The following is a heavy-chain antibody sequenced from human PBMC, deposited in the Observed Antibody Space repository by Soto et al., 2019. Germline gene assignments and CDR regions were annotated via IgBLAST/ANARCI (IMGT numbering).Heavy chain of an antibody. CDR3: ARHGRGVGARPLDY. J-gene: IGHJ4*02. CDR1: GFSLSNARMG. D-gene: IGHD1-26*01. V-gene: IGHV2-26*01. CDR2: IFSNDEK. Sequence: QVTLKESGPVLVKPTEPLTLTCTVSGFSLSNARMGVTWIRQPPGKALEWLAHIFSNDEKSYSTSLKSRLTISKDPSKSQVVLTMTNMDPVDTATYYCARHGRGVGARPLDYWGQGTLVTVSS.